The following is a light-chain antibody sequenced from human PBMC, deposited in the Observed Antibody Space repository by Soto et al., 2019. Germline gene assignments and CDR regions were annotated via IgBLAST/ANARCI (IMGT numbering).Light chain of an antibody. CDR1: QYISNY. J-gene: IGKJ4*01. Sequence: DIQMTQSPSSLSGSVGDTVTITCRASQYISNYVAWFQQKSGQAPKSLIYAASKLHSGVPSKFTGSGSGTDFTLTISSLQPDDSATYYCQQYNNFPLTFGGGTKVEI. CDR3: QQYNNFPLT. CDR2: AAS. V-gene: IGKV1-16*02.